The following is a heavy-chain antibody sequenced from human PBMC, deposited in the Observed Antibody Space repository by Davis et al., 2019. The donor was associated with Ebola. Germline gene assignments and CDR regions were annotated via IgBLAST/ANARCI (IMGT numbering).Heavy chain of an antibody. D-gene: IGHD5-12*01. V-gene: IGHV1-69*13. Sequence: AASVKVSCKASGGTFSSYAISWVRQAPGQGLEWMGGIIPIFGTANYAQKFQGRVTITADESTSTAYMELSSLRSEDTAVYYCARYPPNIVATIGGMDVWGKGTTVTVSS. CDR1: GGTFSSYA. CDR2: IIPIFGTA. CDR3: ARYPPNIVATIGGMDV. J-gene: IGHJ6*04.